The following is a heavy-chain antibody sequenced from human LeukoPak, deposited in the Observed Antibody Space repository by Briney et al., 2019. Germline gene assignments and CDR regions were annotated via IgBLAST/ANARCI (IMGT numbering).Heavy chain of an antibody. Sequence: GGSLRLSCAASGFTFSRYWMSWVRQAPGKGLEWVANIKEDGSEKYYVDSVKGRFTISRDNAKNSLYLQMNSLRAEDTAVYYCARDLDSSGYYSQPVGYWGQGTLVTVSS. V-gene: IGHV3-7*01. J-gene: IGHJ4*02. CDR3: ARDLDSSGYYSQPVGY. D-gene: IGHD3-22*01. CDR1: GFTFSRYW. CDR2: IKEDGSEK.